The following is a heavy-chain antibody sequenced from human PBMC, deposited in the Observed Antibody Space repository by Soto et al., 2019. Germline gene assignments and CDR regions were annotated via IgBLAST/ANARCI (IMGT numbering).Heavy chain of an antibody. D-gene: IGHD2-21*02. Sequence: SETLSLTYTSFGCTISSYYWSWIRQPPGKGLEWIGYMYNTGSTIYNPSLKSRVTISVDTSKNQFSLKLNSVTAADTAVYYCARDLWGYCGADCYPLDVWGQGTTVTVS. CDR3: ARDLWGYCGADCYPLDV. V-gene: IGHV4-59*01. CDR2: MYNTGST. CDR1: GCTISSYY. J-gene: IGHJ6*02.